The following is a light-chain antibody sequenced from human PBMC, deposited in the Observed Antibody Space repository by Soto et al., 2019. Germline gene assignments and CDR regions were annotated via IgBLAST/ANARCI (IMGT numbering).Light chain of an antibody. J-gene: IGKJ4*01. CDR2: YAS. Sequence: EIVMTQSPATLSLSPGERATLSCRASQSITTYLAWYQQKPGQPPRLLIYYASNRATGIPARFTGSGSGSEFTLTISRLQSEDFAVYYCQQRRNWPLTFGRGTRVEIK. CDR1: QSITTY. CDR3: QQRRNWPLT. V-gene: IGKV3-11*01.